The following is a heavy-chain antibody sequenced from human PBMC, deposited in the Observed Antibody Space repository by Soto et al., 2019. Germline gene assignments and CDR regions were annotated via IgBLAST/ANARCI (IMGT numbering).Heavy chain of an antibody. J-gene: IGHJ4*02. CDR1: GGSISSYY. V-gene: IGHV4-4*07. Sequence: TVSGGSISSYYWSWIRQPAGKGLEWIGRIYTSGSTNYNPSLKSRVTMSVDTSKNQFSLKLSSVTAADTAVYYCARDNYYDSSGYYYPFDYWGQGTLVTVSS. CDR3: ARDNYYDSSGYYYPFDY. D-gene: IGHD3-22*01. CDR2: IYTSGST.